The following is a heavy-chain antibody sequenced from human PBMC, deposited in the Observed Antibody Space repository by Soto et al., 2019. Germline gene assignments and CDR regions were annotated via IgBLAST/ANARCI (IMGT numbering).Heavy chain of an antibody. Sequence: EVQLVESGGGLVQPGGSLRLSCAASGFTCSNFWMSWVRQAPGKGPEWVASIKQDGSEVHFADSVRGRFFISRKNAYQSLVLEMSSLRDDDTAMYYCARDRRVGTRYYFDYWGQGNLVTVSS. V-gene: IGHV3-7*01. D-gene: IGHD3-16*01. J-gene: IGHJ4*02. CDR2: IKQDGSEV. CDR3: ARDRRVGTRYYFDY. CDR1: GFTCSNFW.